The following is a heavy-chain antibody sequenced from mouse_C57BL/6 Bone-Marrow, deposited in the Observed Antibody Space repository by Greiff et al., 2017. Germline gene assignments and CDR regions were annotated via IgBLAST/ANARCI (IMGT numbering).Heavy chain of an antibody. CDR2: IDPENGDT. Sequence: EVQLQQSGAELVRPGASVKLSCTASGFNIKDDYMHWVKQRPEQGLEWIGWIDPENGDTEYASKFQGKATITADTSSNTAYLQLSSLTSADTSVYYCTDWGGAYWGQGTLVTVSA. D-gene: IGHD4-1*01. V-gene: IGHV14-4*01. J-gene: IGHJ3*01. CDR1: GFNIKDDY. CDR3: TDWGGAY.